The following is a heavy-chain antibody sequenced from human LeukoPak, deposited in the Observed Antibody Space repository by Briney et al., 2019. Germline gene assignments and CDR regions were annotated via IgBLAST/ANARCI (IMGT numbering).Heavy chain of an antibody. CDR3: ARGKVYNWSYVEFDY. D-gene: IGHD1-7*01. CDR1: GGPISSYY. J-gene: IGHJ4*02. CDR2: IYYSGST. Sequence: SETLSLTCTVSGGPISSYYWSWIRQPPGKGLEWIGYIYYSGSTNYNPSLKSRVTISVDTSKNQFSLKLSSVTAADTAVYYCARGKVYNWSYVEFDYWGQGTLVTVSS. V-gene: IGHV4-59*01.